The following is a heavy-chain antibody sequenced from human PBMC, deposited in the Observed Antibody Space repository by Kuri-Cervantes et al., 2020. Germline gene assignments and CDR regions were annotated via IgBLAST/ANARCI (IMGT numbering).Heavy chain of an antibody. CDR3: ARGFKGYGDYEEYFDY. CDR1: GGSISSGGYY. CDR2: IYYSGST. V-gene: IGHV4-31*03. D-gene: IGHD4-17*01. J-gene: IGHJ4*02. Sequence: LRLSCTVSGGSISSGGYYWSWIRQHPGKGLEWIGYIYYSGSTYYNPSLKSRVTISVDTSKNQFSLKLSSVTAADSAVYYCARGFKGYGDYEEYFDYWGQGTLVTVSS.